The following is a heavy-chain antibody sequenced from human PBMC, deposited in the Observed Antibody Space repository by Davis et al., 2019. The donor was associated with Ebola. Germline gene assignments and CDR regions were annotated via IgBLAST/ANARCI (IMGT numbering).Heavy chain of an antibody. CDR2: IYHSGTT. CDR1: NGSIRSSDSY. J-gene: IGHJ1*01. D-gene: IGHD6-6*01. CDR3: ARQEIAARHFQH. Sequence: SETLSLTCSVSNGSIRSSDSYWGWIRQPPGKGLEWIASIYHSGTTFYNPSLKSRLSMSVDTSKNQFSLRLDSVTAADTAVYYCARQEIAARHFQHWGQGAVVTVSS. V-gene: IGHV4-39*01.